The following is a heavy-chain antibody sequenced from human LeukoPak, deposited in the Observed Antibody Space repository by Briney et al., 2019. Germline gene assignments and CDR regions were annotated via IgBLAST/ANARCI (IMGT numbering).Heavy chain of an antibody. CDR3: TTRLTIDY. Sequence: GGSLRLSCAASGFTFSSYGMHWVRQAPGKGLEWVAVISYDGSNKYYADSVKGRFTISRDNSKNTLYLQMNSLRAEDTAVYYCTTRLTIDYWGQGTLVTVSS. CDR1: GFTFSSYG. D-gene: IGHD3-3*01. J-gene: IGHJ4*02. CDR2: ISYDGSNK. V-gene: IGHV3-30*03.